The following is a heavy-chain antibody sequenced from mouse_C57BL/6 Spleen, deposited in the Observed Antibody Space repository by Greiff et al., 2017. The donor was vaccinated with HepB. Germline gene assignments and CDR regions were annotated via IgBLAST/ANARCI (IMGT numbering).Heavy chain of an antibody. CDR2: IRNKANGYTT. Sequence: EVKVVDSGGGLVQPGGSLSLSCAASGFTFTDYYMSWVRQPPGKALEWLGFIRNKANGYTTEYSASVKGRFTISRDNSQSILYLQMNALRAEDSATYYCARLTGDYFDYWGQGTTLTVSS. CDR3: ARLTGDYFDY. CDR1: GFTFTDYY. D-gene: IGHD4-1*01. J-gene: IGHJ2*01. V-gene: IGHV7-3*01.